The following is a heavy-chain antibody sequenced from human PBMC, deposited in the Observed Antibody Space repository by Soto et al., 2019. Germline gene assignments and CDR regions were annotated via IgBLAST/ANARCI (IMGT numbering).Heavy chain of an antibody. CDR2: ISAYNGNT. CDR1: GYTFTSYG. V-gene: IGHV1-18*01. Sequence: QVQLVQSGAEVKKPGASVKVSCKASGYTFTSYGISWVRQAPGQGLEWMGWISAYNGNTNYAQKLQGRVTMPTDTSTSTAYMELRSLRSDDTAVYYCARDDCSSTSCYRGWFDPWGQGTLVTVSS. D-gene: IGHD2-2*01. J-gene: IGHJ5*02. CDR3: ARDDCSSTSCYRGWFDP.